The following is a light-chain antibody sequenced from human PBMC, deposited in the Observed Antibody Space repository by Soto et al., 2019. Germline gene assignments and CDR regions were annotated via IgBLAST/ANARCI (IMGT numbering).Light chain of an antibody. J-gene: IGLJ1*01. CDR2: EVS. CDR3: SPYTSSTADHV. CDR1: SSDVGGYNY. Sequence: QSALTQPASVSGSPGQSITISCTGTSSDVGGYNYVSWYQQDPGKAPKLMIYEVSNRPSGVSNRFSGSKSGHTASLTISGLHAEVDADYYCSPYTSSTADHVFGTGTNVTVL. V-gene: IGLV2-14*01.